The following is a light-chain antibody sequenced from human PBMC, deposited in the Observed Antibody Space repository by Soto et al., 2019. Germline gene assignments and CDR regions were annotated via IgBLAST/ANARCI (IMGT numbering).Light chain of an antibody. CDR1: QIISTN. Sequence: DIQMTQSPSSLSASVGDRVTISCRASQIISTNLNWYQKKPGTAPRLLISRASSVKSGVPPRFSGSGSGRDFTLTISSLRPEDIATYFCQQSYTSPPWTFGQGTKVEVK. CDR3: QQSYTSPPWT. CDR2: RAS. J-gene: IGKJ1*01. V-gene: IGKV1-39*01.